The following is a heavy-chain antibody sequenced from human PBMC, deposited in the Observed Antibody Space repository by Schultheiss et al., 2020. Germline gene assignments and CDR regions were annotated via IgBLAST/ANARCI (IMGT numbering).Heavy chain of an antibody. Sequence: SVKVSGKASGGTFSSYAISWVRQAPGQGLEWMGGIIPIFGTANYAQKFQGRVTITADESTSTAYMELSSLRSEDTAVYYCARDIGLWQLVLYGMDVWGQGTTVTVSS. CDR2: IIPIFGTA. V-gene: IGHV1-69*13. D-gene: IGHD6-6*01. CDR1: GGTFSSYA. CDR3: ARDIGLWQLVLYGMDV. J-gene: IGHJ6*02.